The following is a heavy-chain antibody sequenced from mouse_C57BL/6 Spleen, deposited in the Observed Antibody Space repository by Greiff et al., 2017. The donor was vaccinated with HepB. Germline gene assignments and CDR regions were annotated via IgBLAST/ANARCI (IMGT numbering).Heavy chain of an antibody. CDR3: ARSWARLLPVDY. V-gene: IGHV1-72*01. J-gene: IGHJ2*01. CDR1: GYTFTSYW. D-gene: IGHD2-3*01. Sequence: VQLQQSGAELVKPGASVKLSCKASGYTFTSYWMHWVKQRPGRGLEWIGRIDPNSGGTKYNEKFKSKATLTVDKPSSTAYMQLSSLTSEDSAVYYCARSWARLLPVDYWGQGTTLTVSS. CDR2: IDPNSGGT.